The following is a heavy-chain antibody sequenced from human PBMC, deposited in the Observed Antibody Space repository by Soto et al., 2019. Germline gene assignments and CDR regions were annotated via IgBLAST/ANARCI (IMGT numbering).Heavy chain of an antibody. CDR3: ARDYCGDYILDY. V-gene: IGHV3-11*01. Sequence: QVQLVESGGGLVKPGGSLRLSCVVSGFSFSDYYMSWIRQAPGKGLEWISYFSNTGSTKYYADSVKGRFTISRDNAKNSLYLQMNSLRGEDTAVYYCARDYCGDYILDYWGQGTLVTVSS. J-gene: IGHJ4*02. D-gene: IGHD4-17*01. CDR1: GFSFSDYY. CDR2: FSNTGSTK.